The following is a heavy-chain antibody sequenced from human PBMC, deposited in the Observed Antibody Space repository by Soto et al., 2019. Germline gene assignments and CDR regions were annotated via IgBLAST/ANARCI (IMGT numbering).Heavy chain of an antibody. CDR3: VKVSTFYDILTGSYSTTCLGL. Sequence: SGFSRGGNDMNSGRQAQQKKLQYVSTISSDGDITYYADSVKGRFTISRDNSKNTLYLQMNSLRPEDTAVYYCVKVSTFYDILTGSYSTTCLGLWGEATLLSVPS. V-gene: IGHV3-64D*06. CDR1: GFSRGGND. CDR2: ISSDGDIT. J-gene: IGHJ4*01. D-gene: IGHD3-9*01.